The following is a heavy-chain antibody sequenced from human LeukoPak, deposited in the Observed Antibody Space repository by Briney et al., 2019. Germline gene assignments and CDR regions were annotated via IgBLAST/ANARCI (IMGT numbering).Heavy chain of an antibody. D-gene: IGHD5-24*01. V-gene: IGHV4-59*01. CDR2: SYDSGNT. CDR1: AGSISSYY. Sequence: SETLTLTCTVSAGSISSYYWSWIRQPPGNGLEWIENSYDSGNTNYNSSLKSRVTISVDTSKNQFSLRLSSVTAADTAVYYCARGRGYNYYYGMDVRGQGTTVTVSS. CDR3: ARGRGYNYYYGMDV. J-gene: IGHJ6*02.